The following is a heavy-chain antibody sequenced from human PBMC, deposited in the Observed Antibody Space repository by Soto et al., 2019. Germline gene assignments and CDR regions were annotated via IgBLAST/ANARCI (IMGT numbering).Heavy chain of an antibody. D-gene: IGHD3-22*01. CDR2: IYNSGTT. CDR3: ARDRGSNYYDSSGYYDY. V-gene: IGHV4-31*02. Sequence: SETLSLTCTVSGGSITRGGYYWSWIRQHPGKGLEWIGYIYNSGTTYYNPSLKSRVTISVDTSKNQFSLKLTSVTAADTAVYYCARDRGSNYYDSSGYYDYSGQGTLVTVSS. J-gene: IGHJ4*02. CDR1: GGSITRGGYY.